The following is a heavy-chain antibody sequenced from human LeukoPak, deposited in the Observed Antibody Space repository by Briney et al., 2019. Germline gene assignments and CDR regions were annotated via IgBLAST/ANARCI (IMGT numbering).Heavy chain of an antibody. CDR1: GFTFSSHD. D-gene: IGHD3-22*01. J-gene: IGHJ3*01. CDR2: ISKSGANT. Sequence: GGSLRLSCAASGFTFSSHDMHWARQAPGKGLQWVSRISKSGANTHYAESVKGRFSISRDNFRNTLYLQMNSLRAEDTAVYYCARGGYSSGYYCGLWGQGTMVTVSS. CDR3: ARGGYSSGYYCGL. V-gene: IGHV3-23*01.